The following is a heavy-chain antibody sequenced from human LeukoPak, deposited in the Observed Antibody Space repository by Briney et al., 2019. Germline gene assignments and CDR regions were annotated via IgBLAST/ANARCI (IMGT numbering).Heavy chain of an antibody. CDR2: INHTGST. V-gene: IGHV4-34*01. CDR3: ARGPIVVVNRFFDY. Sequence: SETLSLTCTAYGGSFRGYHWNWIRQSPGKGLEWIGEINHTGSTNYTPSLKSRVTISVDTSKSQFSLRLNSLAAADTAMYYCARGPIVVVNRFFDYWGQGTLVTVSS. J-gene: IGHJ4*02. CDR1: GGSFRGYH. D-gene: IGHD2-21*01.